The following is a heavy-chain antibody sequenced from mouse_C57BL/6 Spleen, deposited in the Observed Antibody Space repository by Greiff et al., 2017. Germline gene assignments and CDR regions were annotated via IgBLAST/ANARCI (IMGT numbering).Heavy chain of an antibody. D-gene: IGHD1-1*01. V-gene: IGHV1-62-2*01. J-gene: IGHJ4*01. CDR2: FYPGSGSI. Sequence: VKLMESGAELVKPGASVKLSCKASGYTFTEYTIHWVKQRSGQGLEWIGWFYPGSGSIKYNEKFKDKATLTADKSASTVYMELSRLTSEDSAVYFCARHPYYYGSSLYAMDYWGQGTSVTVSS. CDR3: ARHPYYYGSSLYAMDY. CDR1: GYTFTEYT.